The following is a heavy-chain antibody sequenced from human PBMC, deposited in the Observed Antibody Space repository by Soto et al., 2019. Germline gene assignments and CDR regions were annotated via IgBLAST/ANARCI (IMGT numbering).Heavy chain of an antibody. J-gene: IGHJ2*01. Sequence: GGSLRLSCAASGFTFSSYSMNWVRRAPGKGLEWVSYISSSSSTIYYADSVKGRFTISRDNAKNSLYLQMNSLRAEETAVYYCARDLSYGSGSWYFDLWGRGTLVTVSS. D-gene: IGHD3-10*01. V-gene: IGHV3-48*01. CDR2: ISSSSSTI. CDR3: ARDLSYGSGSWYFDL. CDR1: GFTFSSYS.